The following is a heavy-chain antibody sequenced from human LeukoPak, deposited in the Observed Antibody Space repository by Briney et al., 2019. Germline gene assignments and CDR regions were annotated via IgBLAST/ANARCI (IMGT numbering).Heavy chain of an antibody. J-gene: IGHJ3*02. CDR3: VKSGYSSGLFRAFDI. Sequence: GGSLRLSCATSGFIFNYYAMSWVRQAPGKGLEWVSGISGSDGSTYYADSVKGRFSISRDNSKKTLFLQMNSLRAEDTAVYYCVKSGYSSGLFRAFDIWGQGTLVTVSS. CDR1: GFIFNYYA. CDR2: ISGSDGST. D-gene: IGHD6-19*01. V-gene: IGHV3-23*01.